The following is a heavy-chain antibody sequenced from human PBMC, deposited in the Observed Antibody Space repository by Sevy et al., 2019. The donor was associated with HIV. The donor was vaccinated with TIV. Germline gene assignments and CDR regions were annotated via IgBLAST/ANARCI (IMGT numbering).Heavy chain of an antibody. CDR1: GFTFSSFS. CDR2: ISSSGSSI. V-gene: IGHV3-48*02. CDR3: ARASSPYCGGDCLYAFNI. Sequence: GGSLRLSCAASGFTFSSFSMNWVRQAPGKTLEWISYISSSGSSIYYADSVKGRFSISRDNAKRSLYLQMNSLRDEDTAVYYCARASSPYCGGDCLYAFNIWGKGTMVTVSS. D-gene: IGHD2-21*02. J-gene: IGHJ3*02.